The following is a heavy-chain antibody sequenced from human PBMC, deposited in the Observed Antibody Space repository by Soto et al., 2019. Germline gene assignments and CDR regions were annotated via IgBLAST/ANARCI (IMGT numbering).Heavy chain of an antibody. D-gene: IGHD1-26*01. V-gene: IGHV1-18*01. CDR2: ISAYNGNT. J-gene: IGHJ4*02. Sequence: ASVKVSCKASGYTFTSYGISWVRQAPGQGLEGMGWISAYNGNTNYAQKLQGRVTMTTDTSTSTAYMELRSLRSDDTAVYYCARGGGVGATPLKRAFDYWGQGTLVTVSS. CDR3: ARGGGVGATPLKRAFDY. CDR1: GYTFTSYG.